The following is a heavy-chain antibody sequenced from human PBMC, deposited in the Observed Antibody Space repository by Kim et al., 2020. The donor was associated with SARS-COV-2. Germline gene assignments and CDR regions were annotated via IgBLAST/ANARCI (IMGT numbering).Heavy chain of an antibody. Sequence: GGSLRLSCAASGFTFSSYWMSWVRQAPGKGLEWVAKIKQDGSEKYYVDSVKGRFTISRDNAKNSLYLQMNSLRAEDTAVYYCAREWGGGWYGYWGQGTLVTVSS. D-gene: IGHD6-19*01. J-gene: IGHJ4*02. CDR1: GFTFSSYW. CDR2: IKQDGSEK. V-gene: IGHV3-7*01. CDR3: AREWGGGWYGY.